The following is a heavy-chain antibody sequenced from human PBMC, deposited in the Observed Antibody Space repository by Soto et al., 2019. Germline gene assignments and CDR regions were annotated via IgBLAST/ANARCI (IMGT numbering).Heavy chain of an antibody. D-gene: IGHD6-13*01. CDR3: TRDPPGYSSSWYGGYYFDY. J-gene: IGHJ4*02. Sequence: GGSLRLSCTASGFTFGDYAMSWFRQAPGKGLEWVGFIRSKAYGGTTEYAASVKGRFTISRDDSKSIAYLQMNSLKTEDTAVYYCTRDPPGYSSSWYGGYYFDYWGQGTLVTVSS. V-gene: IGHV3-49*03. CDR1: GFTFGDYA. CDR2: IRSKAYGGTT.